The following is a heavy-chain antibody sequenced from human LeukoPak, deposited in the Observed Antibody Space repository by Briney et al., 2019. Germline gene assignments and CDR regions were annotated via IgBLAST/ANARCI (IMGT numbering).Heavy chain of an antibody. CDR1: GFTFSDHY. CDR3: ASSRYCSGGTCYSDYFAY. D-gene: IGHD2-15*01. CDR2: TRNKANSYTT. Sequence: QPGGSLRLSCAASGFTFSDHYMDWVRQAPGKGLGWVGRTRNKANSYTTEYAASVKGRFTVSRDDSKNSLYLQMNSLKAEDTAVYFCASSRYCSGGTCYSDYFAYWGQGTLVTVSS. V-gene: IGHV3-72*01. J-gene: IGHJ4*02.